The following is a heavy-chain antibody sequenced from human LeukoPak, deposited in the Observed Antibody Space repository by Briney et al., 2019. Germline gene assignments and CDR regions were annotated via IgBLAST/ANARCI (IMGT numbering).Heavy chain of an antibody. CDR2: ISYDGSNK. J-gene: IGHJ5*02. Sequence: GGSLRRSCAASGFTFSSYGMHWVRQAPGKGLEWVAVISYDGSNKYYADSVKGRFTISRDNSKNTLYLQMNSLRAEDTAVYYCARGLPGGSGWIDPWGQGTLVTVSS. CDR3: ARGLPGGSGWIDP. D-gene: IGHD3-16*01. V-gene: IGHV3-30*03. CDR1: GFTFSSYG.